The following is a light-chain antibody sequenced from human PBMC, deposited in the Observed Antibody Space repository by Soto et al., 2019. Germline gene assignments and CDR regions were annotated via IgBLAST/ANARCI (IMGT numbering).Light chain of an antibody. Sequence: QSALTQPRSVSGSPGQSVTISCTGTSSDVGGYNYVSWYQQHPGKAPELMIYDVTKRPSGVPDRFSGSKSGSTASLTISGLQAEDEADYYCCSYVGTDTYSFGTGTKLTVL. V-gene: IGLV2-11*01. CDR2: DVT. CDR1: SSDVGGYNY. CDR3: CSYVGTDTYS. J-gene: IGLJ1*01.